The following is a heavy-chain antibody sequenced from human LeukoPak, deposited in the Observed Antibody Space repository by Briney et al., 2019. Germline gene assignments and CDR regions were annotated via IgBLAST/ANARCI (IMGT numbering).Heavy chain of an antibody. CDR1: GFTFSTYA. CDR2: ISGSGGST. CDR3: AKALAAAGTGNYFDY. Sequence: GGSLRLSCAASGFTFSTYAMSWVRQAPREGLEWVSAISGSGGSTYYADYVKGRFTISRGNYKNTLYLQMNSLRAEDTAVYYCAKALAAAGTGNYFDYWGQGTLVTVSS. V-gene: IGHV3-23*01. J-gene: IGHJ4*02. D-gene: IGHD6-13*01.